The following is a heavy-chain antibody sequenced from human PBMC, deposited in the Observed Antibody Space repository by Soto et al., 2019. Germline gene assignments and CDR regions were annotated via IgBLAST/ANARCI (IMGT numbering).Heavy chain of an antibody. CDR1: GGSISSYY. J-gene: IGHJ4*02. Sequence: TSETLSLTCTVSGGSISSYYWSWIRQPPGKGLEWIGYIYYSGSTNYNPSLKSRVTISVDTSKNQFSLKLSSVTAADTAVYYCARRRKGDYVLEYWGQGTLVTVSS. CDR2: IYYSGST. CDR3: ARRRKGDYVLEY. D-gene: IGHD4-17*01. V-gene: IGHV4-59*08.